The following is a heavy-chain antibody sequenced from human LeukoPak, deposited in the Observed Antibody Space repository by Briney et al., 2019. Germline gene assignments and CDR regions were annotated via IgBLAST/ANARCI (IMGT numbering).Heavy chain of an antibody. Sequence: PGGSLRLSCAASGFTFSSYAMSWVRQAPGKGLEWVSAISGSGGSTYYADSVKGRFTISRDNSKNTLYLQMNSLRAEDTAVYYCAKTTGWVDLTGYPDSSGYYLVSDYWGQGTLVTVSS. J-gene: IGHJ4*02. CDR1: GFTFSSYA. CDR2: ISGSGGST. CDR3: AKTTGWVDLTGYPDSSGYYLVSDY. D-gene: IGHD3-22*01. V-gene: IGHV3-23*01.